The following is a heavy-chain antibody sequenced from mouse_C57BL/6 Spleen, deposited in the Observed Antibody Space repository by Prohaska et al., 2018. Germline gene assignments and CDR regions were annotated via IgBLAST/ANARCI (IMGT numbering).Heavy chain of an antibody. V-gene: IGHV1-34*01. CDR2: IYPNNGGN. D-gene: IGHD1-1*01. Sequence: VKQSHGKSLEWIGYIYPNNGGNGYNQKFKGKATLTVDKSSSTAYMELRSLTSEDSAVYYCARGGLYYGGFDYWGQGTTLTVSS. CDR3: ARGGLYYGGFDY. J-gene: IGHJ2*01.